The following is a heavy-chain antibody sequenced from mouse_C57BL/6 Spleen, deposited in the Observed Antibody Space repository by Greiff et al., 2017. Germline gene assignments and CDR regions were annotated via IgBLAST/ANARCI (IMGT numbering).Heavy chain of an antibody. V-gene: IGHV1-18*01. J-gene: IGHJ1*03. CDR2: ITPNNGGT. D-gene: IGHD1-1*01. CDR3: ARPGSSYWYFDV. CDR1: GYTFTDYN. Sequence: VQLQQSGPELVKPGASVKIPCKASGYTFTDYNMDWVKQSHGKSLEWIGDITPNNGGTIYNQKFKGKATLTVDKSSSTAYMELRSLTSEDTAVYYCARPGSSYWYFDVWGTGTTVTVSS.